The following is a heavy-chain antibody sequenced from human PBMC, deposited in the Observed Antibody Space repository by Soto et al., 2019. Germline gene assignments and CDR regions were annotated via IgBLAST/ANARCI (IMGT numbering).Heavy chain of an antibody. Sequence: KYTRASEKVSCKASGYTFTSYGISWVRQAPGQGLEWMGWISAYNGNTNYAQKLQGRVTMTTDTSTSTAYMELRSLRSDDTAVYYCARDVVVVADRWFDYWGQGTLVTVSS. CDR1: GYTFTSYG. J-gene: IGHJ4*02. CDR2: ISAYNGNT. CDR3: ARDVVVVADRWFDY. V-gene: IGHV1-18*01. D-gene: IGHD2-15*01.